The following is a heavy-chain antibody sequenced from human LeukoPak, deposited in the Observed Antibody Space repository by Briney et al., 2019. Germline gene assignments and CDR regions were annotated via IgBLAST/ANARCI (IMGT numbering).Heavy chain of an antibody. CDR3: AKDLGWFGELLDHGYYGMDV. D-gene: IGHD3-10*01. CDR2: ISYDGSNK. CDR1: GFTFSSYS. V-gene: IGHV3-30*18. Sequence: GRSLRLSCAASGFTFSSYSMHWVRQAPGKGLEWVAVISYDGSNKYYADSVKGRFTISRDNSKNTLYLQMNSLRAEDTAVYYCAKDLGWFGELLDHGYYGMDVWGQGTTVTVSS. J-gene: IGHJ6*02.